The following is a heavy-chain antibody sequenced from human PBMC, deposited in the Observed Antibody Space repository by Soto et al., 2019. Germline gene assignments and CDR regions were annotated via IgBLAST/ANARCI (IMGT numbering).Heavy chain of an antibody. V-gene: IGHV1-18*01. CDR2: ISSYNGDT. J-gene: IGHJ6*02. CDR1: GYTFTRSG. Sequence: QVQLEQSGAEVKKPGASVKVSCKASGYTFTRSGISCVRQAPGQGPEWMGWISSYNGDTNYAQTFQGRVTMTPDTSTSTAYMELRSLRSDDTAVYYCAREGVSPYYYYGMDVWGQGTPVTVSS. CDR3: AREGVSPYYYYGMDV.